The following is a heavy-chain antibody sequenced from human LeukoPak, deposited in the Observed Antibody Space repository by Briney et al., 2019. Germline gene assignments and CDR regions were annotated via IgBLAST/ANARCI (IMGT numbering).Heavy chain of an antibody. V-gene: IGHV6-1*01. CDR3: ARDPSVYDSGWFDL. Sequence: SQTLSLTCAISGDSFSSNSAAWHWIRQSPSRGLEWLGRTFYRSKWYNDYAVSVKSRITINPDTSKNQFSLQLNSVTPDDTAVYYCARDPSVYDSGWFDLWGQGTLVTVSS. J-gene: IGHJ5*02. CDR2: TFYRSKWYN. D-gene: IGHD3-22*01. CDR1: GDSFSSNSAA.